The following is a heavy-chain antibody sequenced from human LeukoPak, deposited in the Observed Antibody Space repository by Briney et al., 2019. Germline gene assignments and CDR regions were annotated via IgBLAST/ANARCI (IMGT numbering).Heavy chain of an antibody. D-gene: IGHD1-7*01. Sequence: SETLSLTCAVYGGSFSAYYWSWIPQPPGKGREWVHEINHSPSTNYNPSLKSRLTISEDTSKNQFYLKLSSVAAADTAVYYCGRDNWNSNIDYWGRGTLVTVSS. J-gene: IGHJ4*02. CDR2: INHSPST. CDR1: GGSFSAYY. V-gene: IGHV4-34*01. CDR3: GRDNWNSNIDY.